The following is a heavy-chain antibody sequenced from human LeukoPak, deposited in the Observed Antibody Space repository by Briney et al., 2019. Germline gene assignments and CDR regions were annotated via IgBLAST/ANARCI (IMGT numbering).Heavy chain of an antibody. D-gene: IGHD4-17*01. CDR3: ARYGALHDAFDI. CDR1: GYSISRDYY. J-gene: IGHJ3*02. V-gene: IGHV4-38-2*02. CDR2: IYHSGRT. Sequence: SETLSLTCTVSGYSISRDYYWGWIRQPPGKGRPWIGSIYHSGRTYYNPSLNSRITISVDTSKNQCSLRLSSVTAADTAMYYCARYGALHDAFDIWGQGTMVTVSS.